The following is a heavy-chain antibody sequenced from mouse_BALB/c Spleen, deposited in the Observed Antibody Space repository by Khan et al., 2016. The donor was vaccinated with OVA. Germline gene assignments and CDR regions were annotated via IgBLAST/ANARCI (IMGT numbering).Heavy chain of an antibody. CDR2: IKYSGST. CDR3: ARSGTIGTVVVTDFEY. D-gene: IGHD1-1*01. J-gene: IGHJ2*01. Sequence: EVQLQESGPGLVKPSQSLSLTCTVTGYSITSDYAWNWIRQFPGNKLEWMGYIKYSGSTSYNPSLKSRISITRDTSKNQVFLQLNSVTTEDTATYYCARSGTIGTVVVTDFEYWGQGTTLTVSS. V-gene: IGHV3-2*02. CDR1: GYSITSDYA.